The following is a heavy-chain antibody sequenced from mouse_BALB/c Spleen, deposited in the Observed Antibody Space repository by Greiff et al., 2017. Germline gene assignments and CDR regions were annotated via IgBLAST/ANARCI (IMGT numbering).Heavy chain of an antibody. CDR3: SREGNQGY. CDR2: IDPANGNT. Sequence: DVKLVESGAELVKPGASVKLSCTASGFNIKDTYMHWVKQRPEQGLEWIGRIDPANGNTKYDPKFQGKATITADTSSNTAYLQLSSLTSEDTAVYYCSREGNQGYGGKGTTLTVPT. V-gene: IGHV14-3*02. J-gene: IGHJ2*01. D-gene: IGHD2-1*01. CDR1: GFNIKDTY.